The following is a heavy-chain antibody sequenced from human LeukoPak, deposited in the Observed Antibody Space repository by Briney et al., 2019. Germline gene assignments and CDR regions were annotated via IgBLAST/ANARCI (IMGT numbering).Heavy chain of an antibody. CDR1: GFTFSSYG. CDR3: ARDGYYYGSGSYYKVDFDY. J-gene: IGHJ4*02. CDR2: ISYDGSNK. V-gene: IGHV3-30*03. Sequence: GGSLRLFCAASGFTFSSYGMHWVRQAPGKGLEWVAVISYDGSNKYYADSVKGRFTISRDNSKNTLYLQMNSLRAEDTAVYYCARDGYYYGSGSYYKVDFDYWGQGTLVTVSS. D-gene: IGHD3-10*01.